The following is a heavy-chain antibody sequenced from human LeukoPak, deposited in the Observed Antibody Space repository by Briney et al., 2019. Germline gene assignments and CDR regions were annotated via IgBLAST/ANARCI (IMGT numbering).Heavy chain of an antibody. CDR2: VYYDGNT. D-gene: IGHD2-15*01. CDR1: EFTVSTNY. J-gene: IGHJ1*01. CDR3: ASPGYCSGSSCYSGYFRH. Sequence: GGSLRLSCAASEFTVSTNYMNWVRQAPGKGPEWVSVVYYDGNTYYADSVKGRFTISRDSSKNTLYLQMNSLRAEDTAVYYCASPGYCSGSSCYSGYFRHWGQGTLVTVSS. V-gene: IGHV3-53*01.